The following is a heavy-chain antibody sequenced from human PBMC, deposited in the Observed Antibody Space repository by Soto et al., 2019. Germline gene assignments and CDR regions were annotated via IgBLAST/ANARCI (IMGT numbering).Heavy chain of an antibody. V-gene: IGHV1-69*13. CDR3: ARAPGIAAAGGANFDY. D-gene: IGHD6-13*01. Sequence: SVKVSCKASGGTFSSYAISWVRQAPGQGLEWMGGIIPIFGTANYAQKFQGRVTITADESTSTAYMELSSLRSEDTAVYYCARAPGIAAAGGANFDYWGQGTLVTVSS. J-gene: IGHJ4*02. CDR1: GGTFSSYA. CDR2: IIPIFGTA.